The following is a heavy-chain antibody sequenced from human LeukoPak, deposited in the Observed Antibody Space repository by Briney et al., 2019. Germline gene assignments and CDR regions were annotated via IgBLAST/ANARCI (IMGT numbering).Heavy chain of an antibody. CDR1: GGSISSVVHY. CDR3: TRRGSGNGGTYAGMDV. D-gene: IGHD1-26*01. Sequence: SETLSLTCTVAGGSISSVVHYWDWIRQAPGKGLEWIGSLLYNGNTWYNPSLESRVTISVDTSENQFSLRLTSVNAADTALYFCTRRGSGNGGTYAGMDVWGPGTSVTVSS. CDR2: LLYNGNT. V-gene: IGHV4-39*01. J-gene: IGHJ6*02.